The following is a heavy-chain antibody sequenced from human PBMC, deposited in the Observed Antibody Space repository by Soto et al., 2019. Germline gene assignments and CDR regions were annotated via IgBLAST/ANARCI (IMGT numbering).Heavy chain of an antibody. CDR3: AKDQGRSGSYFENPLDY. CDR2: ISYDGSNK. CDR1: GFTFSSYG. Sequence: QVQLVESGGGVVQPGRSLRLSCAASGFTFSSYGMHWVRQAPGKGLEWVAVISYDGSNKYYADSVKGRFTISRDNSKNXXYLQMNSLRAEDTAVYYCAKDQGRSGSYFENPLDYWGQGTLVTVSS. V-gene: IGHV3-30*18. D-gene: IGHD3-10*01. J-gene: IGHJ4*02.